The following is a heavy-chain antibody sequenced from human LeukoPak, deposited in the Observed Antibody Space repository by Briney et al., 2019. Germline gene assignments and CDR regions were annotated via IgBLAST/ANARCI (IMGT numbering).Heavy chain of an antibody. Sequence: GGSLRLSCTASGFTFSDYGMTWVRQAPGKGLEWVSGISDSGDRTYYADSVKGRFIISRDNSKNTLGLQMNSLRAEDTAVYYCATEIAAAEDFDYWGQGTLVTVSS. J-gene: IGHJ4*02. CDR3: ATEIAAAEDFDY. CDR2: ISDSGDRT. V-gene: IGHV3-23*01. CDR1: GFTFSDYG. D-gene: IGHD6-13*01.